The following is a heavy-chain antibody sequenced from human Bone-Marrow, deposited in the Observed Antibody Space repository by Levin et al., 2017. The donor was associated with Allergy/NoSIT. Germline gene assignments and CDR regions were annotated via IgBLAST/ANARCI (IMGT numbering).Heavy chain of an antibody. CDR1: GFPFSTYW. CDR3: ARDAYCSGGSCYVY. V-gene: IGHV3-7*04. Sequence: PGGSLRLSCEASGFPFSTYWMSWVRQAPGKGLEWVANINEDGSEKNYVDSVKGRFIISRDNVENSLYLQMNSLRVEDTAVYYCARDAYCSGGSCYVYWGQGTLVTVSS. J-gene: IGHJ4*02. D-gene: IGHD2-15*01. CDR2: INEDGSEK.